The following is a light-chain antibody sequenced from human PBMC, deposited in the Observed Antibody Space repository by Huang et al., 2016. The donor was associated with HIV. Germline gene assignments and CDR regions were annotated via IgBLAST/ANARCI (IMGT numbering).Light chain of an antibody. J-gene: IGKJ4*01. CDR2: DAS. Sequence: EIVLTQSPATLSLSPGERATLPCRASQSVSSYLAWYQQRPGQAPRLLIYDASNRATGIPARFSGSGYGTDFTLTISSLEPEDFAVYYCQQRSNWPPLTFGGGTKVEIK. CDR1: QSVSSY. V-gene: IGKV3-11*01. CDR3: QQRSNWPPLT.